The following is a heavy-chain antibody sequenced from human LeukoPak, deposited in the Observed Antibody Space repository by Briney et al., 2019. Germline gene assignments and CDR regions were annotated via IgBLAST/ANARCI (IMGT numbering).Heavy chain of an antibody. CDR2: INHSGST. V-gene: IGHV4-34*09. CDR3: ARSAYKMATIDY. Sequence: KPSETLSLTCAVYGGSFSGYYWSWIRQPPGKGLEWIGEINHSGSTNYNPSLKSRVTISVDTSKNQFSLKLSSVTAADTAVYYCARSAYKMATIDYWGQGTLVTVSS. D-gene: IGHD5-24*01. J-gene: IGHJ4*02. CDR1: GGSFSGYY.